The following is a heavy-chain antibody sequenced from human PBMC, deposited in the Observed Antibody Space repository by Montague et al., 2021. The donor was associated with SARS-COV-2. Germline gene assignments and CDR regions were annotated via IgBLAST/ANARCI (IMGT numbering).Heavy chain of an antibody. J-gene: IGHJ6*02. CDR3: AREFVHVDVLTDIPKVLYYGLDV. V-gene: IGHV4-30-4*08. D-gene: IGHD2-21*02. CDR1: GGAINRGDYY. CDR2: IYSTGDT. Sequence: TLSLTCTVSGGAINRGDYYWTWIRQPPGKGLEWIGNIYSTGDTSYSPSLKGRVGISLDTSKNQVSLNLRSVAAADTAVYYCAREFVHVDVLTDIPKVLYYGLDVWGQGTTVVVSS.